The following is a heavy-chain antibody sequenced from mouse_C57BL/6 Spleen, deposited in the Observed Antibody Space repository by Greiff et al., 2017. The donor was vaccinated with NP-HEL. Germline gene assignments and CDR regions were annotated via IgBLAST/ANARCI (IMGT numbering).Heavy chain of an antibody. D-gene: IGHD2-4*01. CDR3: TRDVEITRAMDY. Sequence: EVQLVESGEGLVKPGGSLKLSCAASGFTFGSYAMSWVRQTPEKRLEWVAYISSGGDYIYYADTVKGRFTISSDNARNTLYLQMSSLKSEDTAMYYCTRDVEITRAMDYWGQGTSVTVSS. CDR1: GFTFGSYA. V-gene: IGHV5-9-1*02. CDR2: ISSGGDYI. J-gene: IGHJ4*01.